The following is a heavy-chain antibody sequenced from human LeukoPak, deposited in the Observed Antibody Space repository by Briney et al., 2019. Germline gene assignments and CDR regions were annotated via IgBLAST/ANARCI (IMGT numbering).Heavy chain of an antibody. CDR2: IYYSGST. D-gene: IGHD3-9*01. J-gene: IGHJ5*02. CDR1: GGSISSSSYY. CDR3: ARHRYDILPGYYKWFDP. V-gene: IGHV4-39*01. Sequence: SETLSLTCTVSGGSISSSSYYWGWIRQPPGKGLEWIGSIYYSGSTYYNPSLKSRVTISVDTSKNHFSLKLSSVTSVATAVYYCARHRYDILPGYYKWFDPWGQGTLVTVSS.